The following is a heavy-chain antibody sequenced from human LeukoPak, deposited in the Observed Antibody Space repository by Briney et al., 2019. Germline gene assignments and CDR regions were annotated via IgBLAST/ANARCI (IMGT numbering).Heavy chain of an antibody. Sequence: PGGSLRLSCTVSGFTVSSNSMSWVRQAPGKGLEWIGYIYYSGSTNYNPSLKSRVTISVDTSKNQFSLKLSSVTAADTAVYYCARAPITIFGVVIPSHFDYWGQGTLVTVSS. CDR2: IYYSGST. J-gene: IGHJ4*02. CDR3: ARAPITIFGVVIPSHFDY. D-gene: IGHD3-3*01. V-gene: IGHV4-59*02. CDR1: GFTVSSNS.